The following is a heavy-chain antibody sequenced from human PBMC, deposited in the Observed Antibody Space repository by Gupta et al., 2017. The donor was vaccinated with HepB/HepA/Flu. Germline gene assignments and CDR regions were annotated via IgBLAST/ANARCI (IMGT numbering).Heavy chain of an antibody. D-gene: IGHD5-24*01. CDR2: INSDGSST. V-gene: IGHV3-74*01. CDR1: GFTFSSYW. CDR3: ARTMATLGKIESDY. J-gene: IGHJ4*02. Sequence: EVQLVESGGGLVQPGGSLRLSCAASGFTFSSYWMHWVRQAPGKGLVWVSRINSDGSSTSYADSVKGRFTISRDNAKNTLYLQMNSLRAEDTAVYYCARTMATLGKIESDYWGQGTLVTVSS.